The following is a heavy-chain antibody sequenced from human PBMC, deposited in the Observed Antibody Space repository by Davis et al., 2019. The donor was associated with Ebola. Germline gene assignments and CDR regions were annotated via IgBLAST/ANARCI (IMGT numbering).Heavy chain of an antibody. Sequence: AASVKVSCKASGYTFTSYDINWVRQATGQGLEWMGWMNPNSGNTGYAQKFQGRVTMTRNTSISTAYMELSSLRSEDTAVYYCARRIAARPNWFDPRGQGTLVTVSS. CDR1: GYTFTSYD. D-gene: IGHD6-6*01. J-gene: IGHJ5*02. V-gene: IGHV1-8*01. CDR3: ARRIAARPNWFDP. CDR2: MNPNSGNT.